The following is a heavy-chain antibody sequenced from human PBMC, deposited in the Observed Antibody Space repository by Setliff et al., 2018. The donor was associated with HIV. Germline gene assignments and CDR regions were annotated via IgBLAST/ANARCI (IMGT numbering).Heavy chain of an antibody. CDR2: IHYSGSS. V-gene: IGHV4-31*03. CDR3: ATGVVMDV. Sequence: PSETLSLTCTVSGGSISSSVYYWSWIRQHPEKGLEWIGRIHYSGSSYYNPSLQSRLSISIDTSKNQFSLRLSSVTAADTAVYYCATGVVMDVWGKGTTVTVSS. J-gene: IGHJ6*03. D-gene: IGHD3-10*01. CDR1: GGSISSSVYY.